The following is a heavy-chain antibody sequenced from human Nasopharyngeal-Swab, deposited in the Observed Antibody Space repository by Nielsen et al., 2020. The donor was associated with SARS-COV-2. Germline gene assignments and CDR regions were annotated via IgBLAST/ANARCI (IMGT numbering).Heavy chain of an antibody. Sequence: GESLKISCAASGFTFSSYWMHWVRQAPGKGLVWVSRINSDGSSTSYADSVKGRFTISRDNAKNTLYLQMNSLRAEDTAVHYCARDVCSSTSCYYWGYYGMDVWGQGTTVTVSS. CDR3: ARDVCSSTSCYYWGYYGMDV. CDR1: GFTFSSYW. J-gene: IGHJ6*02. D-gene: IGHD2-2*01. CDR2: INSDGSST. V-gene: IGHV3-74*01.